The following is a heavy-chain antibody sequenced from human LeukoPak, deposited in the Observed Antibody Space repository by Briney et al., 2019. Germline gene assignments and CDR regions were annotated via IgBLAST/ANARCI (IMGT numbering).Heavy chain of an antibody. Sequence: ASVKVSCKASGYTFTSYGISWVRQAPGQGLEWMGGFDPEDGETIYAQKFQGRVTMTEDTSTDTAYMELSSLRSEDTAVYYCATVVAARTFQHWGQGTLVTVSS. CDR2: FDPEDGET. CDR3: ATVVAARTFQH. CDR1: GYTFTSYG. J-gene: IGHJ1*01. V-gene: IGHV1-24*01. D-gene: IGHD6-6*01.